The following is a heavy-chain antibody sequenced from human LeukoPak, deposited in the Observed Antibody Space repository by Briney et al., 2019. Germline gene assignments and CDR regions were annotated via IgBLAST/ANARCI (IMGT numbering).Heavy chain of an antibody. J-gene: IGHJ4*02. CDR2: ISVSGNT. D-gene: IGHD2-15*01. V-gene: IGHV3-23*01. CDR1: GFTLSSYA. CDR3: AKAHVTTCSGAYCYPFDY. Sequence: PGGSLRLSCAASGFTLSSYAMSWVRQGPGKGLEWVSAISVSGNTYHADSVKGRFTISRDSSKNTLYLQMNSLRAGDAAVYYCAKAHVTTCSGAYCYPFDYWSQGTLVTVSS.